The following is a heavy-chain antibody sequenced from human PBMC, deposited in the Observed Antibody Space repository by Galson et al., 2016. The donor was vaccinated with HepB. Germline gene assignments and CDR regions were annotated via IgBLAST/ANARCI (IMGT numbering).Heavy chain of an antibody. Sequence: TLSLTCTVSGASISSGGYFWNWIRQHPVKGLEWLGYIYSSGSAYYNPSLKSRITISIDTSKNQFSLKVNSVTAADPAVYYCARDLGGIDPWGQGTLVTVSS. J-gene: IGHJ5*02. CDR3: ARDLGGIDP. V-gene: IGHV4-31*03. D-gene: IGHD3-16*01. CDR1: GASISSGGYF. CDR2: IYSSGSA.